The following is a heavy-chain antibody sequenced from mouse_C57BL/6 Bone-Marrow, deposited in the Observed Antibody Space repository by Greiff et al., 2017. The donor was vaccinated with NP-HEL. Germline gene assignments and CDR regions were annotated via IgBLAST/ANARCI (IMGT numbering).Heavy chain of an antibody. CDR3: ARVYYSNYAWFAY. Sequence: VQLQQSGPGLVAPSQSLSITCTVSGFSLTSYGVSWVRQPPGKGLEWLGVIWGDGSTNYHSALISRLSISKDNSKSQVFLKLSSLQTDDTATDYCARVYYSNYAWFAYWGQGTLVTVSA. D-gene: IGHD2-5*01. CDR1: GFSLTSYG. CDR2: IWGDGST. J-gene: IGHJ3*01. V-gene: IGHV2-3*01.